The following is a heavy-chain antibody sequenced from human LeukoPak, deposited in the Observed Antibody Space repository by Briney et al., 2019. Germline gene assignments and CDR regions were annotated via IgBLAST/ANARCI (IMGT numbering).Heavy chain of an antibody. CDR1: GYTFTSYY. V-gene: IGHV1-46*01. J-gene: IGHJ4*02. D-gene: IGHD2-2*01. Sequence: ASVKVSCKASGYTFTSYYMHWVRQAPGQGLEWMGIINPSGGSTSYALKFQGRVTMTRDMSTSTVYMELSSLRSEDTAVYYCASPGGYCSSTSCYYYWGQGTLVTVSS. CDR3: ASPGGYCSSTSCYYY. CDR2: INPSGGST.